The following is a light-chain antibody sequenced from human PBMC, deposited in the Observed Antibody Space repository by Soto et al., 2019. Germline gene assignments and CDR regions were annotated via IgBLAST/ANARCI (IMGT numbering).Light chain of an antibody. Sequence: EILFTQSPGTLSLSPGERATLSCRASQSVSNNYLAWYQQKPGQGPRLLIYGASSRATGIPDRLSDSGSGTEFTITITSLQSEDFALYYCQQYHNLWTFGQGTKVDIK. CDR3: QQYHNLWT. CDR1: QSVSNNY. V-gene: IGKV3-20*01. CDR2: GAS. J-gene: IGKJ1*01.